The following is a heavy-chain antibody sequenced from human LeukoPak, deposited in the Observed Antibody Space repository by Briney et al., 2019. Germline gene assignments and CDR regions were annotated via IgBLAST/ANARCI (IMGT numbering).Heavy chain of an antibody. Sequence: SETLSLTCAVSGGSISTNNWWNWVRQSPGKGLGWIGEIYEYGYTNYNPSLRSRVTVSLDKSKNQFSLKVKSVTAADTAVYYCARDGSTEDYGEYGAFEIWGQGTMVTVSS. CDR2: IYEYGYT. J-gene: IGHJ3*02. D-gene: IGHD4-17*01. V-gene: IGHV4-4*02. CDR3: ARDGSTEDYGEYGAFEI. CDR1: GGSISTNNW.